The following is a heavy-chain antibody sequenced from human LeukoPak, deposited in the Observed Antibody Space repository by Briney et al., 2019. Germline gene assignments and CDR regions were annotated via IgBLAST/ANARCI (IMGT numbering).Heavy chain of an antibody. CDR3: AKKMTTVVTPPNDAFDI. CDR1: GFTFSRYD. J-gene: IGHJ3*02. Sequence: GGSLRLSRAASGFTFSRYDMNWVRQAPGKGLEWVAVISYDGSNKYYADSVKGRFTISRDNSKNTLYLQMNSLRAEDTAVYYCAKKMTTVVTPPNDAFDIWGQGTMVTVSS. D-gene: IGHD4-23*01. V-gene: IGHV3-30*18. CDR2: ISYDGSNK.